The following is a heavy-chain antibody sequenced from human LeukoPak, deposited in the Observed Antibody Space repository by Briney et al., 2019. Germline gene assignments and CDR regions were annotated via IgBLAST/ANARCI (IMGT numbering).Heavy chain of an antibody. CDR3: ARYYYDSSGPDY. V-gene: IGHV1-2*06. J-gene: IGHJ4*02. CDR2: INPNSGGT. Sequence: GASVKVSCKASGYTFTGYYMHWVRQAPGQGLEWMGRINPNSGGTNYAQKFQGRVTMTRDTSISTAYMELSRLRSDDTAVYYCARYYYDSSGPDYWGQGTLVTVSS. CDR1: GYTFTGYY. D-gene: IGHD3-22*01.